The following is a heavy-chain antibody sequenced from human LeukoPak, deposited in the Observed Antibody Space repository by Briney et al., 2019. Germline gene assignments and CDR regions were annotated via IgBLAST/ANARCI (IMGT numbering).Heavy chain of an antibody. V-gene: IGHV3-23*01. CDR2: LSGSGGTT. CDR1: GFTFSSYA. J-gene: IGHJ6*02. Sequence: PGGSLRLSCAASGFTFSSYAMSWVRQAPGKGLEWVSALSGSGGTTYYADSVKGRFTISRDTSKNTLYLQMNSLRAEDTAVYYCAKVAGGLTPYYYYGLDVWGQGTTVTVSS. D-gene: IGHD2-15*01. CDR3: AKVAGGLTPYYYYGLDV.